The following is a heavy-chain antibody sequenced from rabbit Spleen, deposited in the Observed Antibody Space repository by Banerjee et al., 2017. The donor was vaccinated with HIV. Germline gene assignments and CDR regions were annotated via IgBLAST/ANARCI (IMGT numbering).Heavy chain of an antibody. V-gene: IGHV1S45*01. J-gene: IGHJ4*01. D-gene: IGHD7-1*01. CDR3: ARFYAGYGDFGYAAM. CDR1: GFDFSGYG. CDR2: IAGSSSGFT. Sequence: QEHLVESGGGLVQPGGSLKLSCTASGFDFSGYGMSWVRQAPGKGLEWIGYIAGSSSGFTYSATWAKGRFTCSKTSSTTVTLQMTSLTAADTATYFCARFYAGYGDFGYAAMWGPGTLVTVS.